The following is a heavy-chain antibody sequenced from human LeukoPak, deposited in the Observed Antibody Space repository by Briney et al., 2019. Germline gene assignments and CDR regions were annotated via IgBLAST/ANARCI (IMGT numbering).Heavy chain of an antibody. CDR2: IYYSGST. D-gene: IGHD5-24*01. CDR3: ARDSGYNFGRYFDY. Sequence: SETLSLTCTVSGGSISSYYWSWIRQPPGKGLEWIGYIYYSGSTNYNPSLKSRVTISVDTSKNQFSLKLSSVTAADTAVYYCARDSGYNFGRYFDYWGQGTLVTVSS. CDR1: GGSISSYY. V-gene: IGHV4-59*01. J-gene: IGHJ4*02.